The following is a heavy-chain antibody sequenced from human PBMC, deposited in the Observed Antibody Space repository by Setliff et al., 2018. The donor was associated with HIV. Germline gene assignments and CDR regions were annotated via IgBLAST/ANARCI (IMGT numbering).Heavy chain of an antibody. CDR2: IYYNGRT. Sequence: PSETLSLTCKVSGAAVTSSAFYWAWIRQPPGKGLEWIGHIYYNGRTLFNPALGTRLNMSVDTSENQFSLHLNSVTAADTAVYYCVRERRRSPLSYGLDVWGQGTTVTVSS. CDR1: GAAVTSSAFY. V-gene: IGHV4-31*03. CDR3: VRERRRSPLSYGLDV. J-gene: IGHJ6*02.